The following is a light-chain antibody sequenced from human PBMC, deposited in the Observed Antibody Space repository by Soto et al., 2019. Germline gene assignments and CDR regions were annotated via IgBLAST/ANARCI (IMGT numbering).Light chain of an antibody. Sequence: PDPRSLSSRERSNHSCRASQGVSSYLAWYQQKPGQAPRLLIYDASNRATGIPARFSGSGSGTDFSVTISSLQPEDFAVYYCQQRSNSPRTLGQGTKVDIK. CDR3: QQRSNSPRT. CDR1: QGVSSY. CDR2: DAS. J-gene: IGKJ1*01. V-gene: IGKV3-11*01.